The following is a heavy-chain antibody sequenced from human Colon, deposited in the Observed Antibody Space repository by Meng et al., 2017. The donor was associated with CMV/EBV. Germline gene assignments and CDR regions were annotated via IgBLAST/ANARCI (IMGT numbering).Heavy chain of an antibody. CDR3: ARDRCGTNGCHNDADI. V-gene: IGHV3-74*01. CDR1: GFDFSSFG. CDR2: IHCDGRVH. D-gene: IGHD2-8*01. Sequence: GESLKISCAASGFDFSSFGMRWVRQVPGKGLEWVSLIHCDGRVHINADSEKGRFTISRDNSKNSSYLQMSGLRADDTAIYYCARDRCGTNGCHNDADIWGQGTMVTVSS. J-gene: IGHJ3*02.